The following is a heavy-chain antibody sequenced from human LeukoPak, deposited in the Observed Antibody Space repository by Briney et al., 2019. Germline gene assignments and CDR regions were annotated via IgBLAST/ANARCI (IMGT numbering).Heavy chain of an antibody. J-gene: IGHJ4*02. CDR3: AREDTAMVNDY. CDR1: GGSISSGGYY. CDR2: IYYSGST. Sequence: SETLSLTCTVSGGSISSGGYYWSWIRQHPGKGLEWIGYIYYSGSTYYNPSLMSRVTISVDTSKYQFSLKLSSVTAADTAVYYCAREDTAMVNDYWGQGTLVTVSS. V-gene: IGHV4-31*03. D-gene: IGHD5-18*01.